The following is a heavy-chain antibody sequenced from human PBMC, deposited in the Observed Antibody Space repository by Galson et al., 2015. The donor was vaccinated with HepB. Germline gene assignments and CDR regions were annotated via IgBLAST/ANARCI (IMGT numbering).Heavy chain of an antibody. V-gene: IGHV1-2*02. CDR1: GYTFTGYY. CDR3: AARRSAARYYYYMDV. D-gene: IGHD2-2*01. CDR2: INPNSGGT. Sequence: SVKVSCKASGYTFTGYYMHWVRQAPGQGLEWMGWINPNSGGTNYAQKFQGRVTMTRDTSISTAYMELSRLRSDDTAVYYCAARRSAARYYYYMDVWGKGTTVTVSS. J-gene: IGHJ6*03.